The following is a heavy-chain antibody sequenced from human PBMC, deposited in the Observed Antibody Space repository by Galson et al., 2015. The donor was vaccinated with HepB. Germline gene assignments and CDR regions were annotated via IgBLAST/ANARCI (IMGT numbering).Heavy chain of an antibody. CDR1: GFTFSDYH. D-gene: IGHD6-19*01. Sequence: SLRLSCAASGFTFSDYHMDWVRQAPGKGLEWVGRARNKAYSYTTEYSASVKGRFIISRDDSENSVYLQMNSLNTEDTAVYYCARVGRPGGWYPFDYWGQGTLVTVSS. J-gene: IGHJ4*02. CDR2: ARNKAYSYTT. CDR3: ARVGRPGGWYPFDY. V-gene: IGHV3-72*01.